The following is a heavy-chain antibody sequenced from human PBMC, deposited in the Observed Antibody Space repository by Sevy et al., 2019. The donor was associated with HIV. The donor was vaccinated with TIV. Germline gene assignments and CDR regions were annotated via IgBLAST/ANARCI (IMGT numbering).Heavy chain of an antibody. CDR3: ARIVLYYDANYCDF. Sequence: GGSLRLSCAASGFSFSQYSMNWVRQAPGKGLEWFSYISGSSGTIYYAGSVKGRFTISRDNANNSVYLQMNSLRDEDSAFYYCARIVLYYDANYCDFWGQGALVTVSS. V-gene: IGHV3-48*02. D-gene: IGHD3-22*01. CDR2: ISGSSGTI. J-gene: IGHJ4*02. CDR1: GFSFSQYS.